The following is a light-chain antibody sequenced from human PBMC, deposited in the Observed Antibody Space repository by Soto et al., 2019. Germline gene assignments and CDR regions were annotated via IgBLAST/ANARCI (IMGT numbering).Light chain of an antibody. J-gene: IGKJ4*01. CDR2: DAS. Sequence: EIVLTQSPAPLSLSPGERATLSGRASQSVSSFLAWYQQKPGQAHRLLIYDASNRATGIPARFSGSGSGTDFTLTISSLEPEDFAVYYCQQRSNCPLAFGGGTQVEIK. V-gene: IGKV3-11*01. CDR3: QQRSNCPLA. CDR1: QSVSSF.